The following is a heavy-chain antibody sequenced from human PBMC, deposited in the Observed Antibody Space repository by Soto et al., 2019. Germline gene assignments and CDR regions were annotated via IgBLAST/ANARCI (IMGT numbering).Heavy chain of an antibody. V-gene: IGHV5-10-1*01. CDR3: ARQIYDSDTGPNFQYYFDS. CDR2: IDPSDSQT. D-gene: IGHD3-22*01. Sequence: PGESLKISGKGSGYSFAVYCITLVRQKPGKGLEWMGRIDPSDSQTYYSPSFRGHVTISVTKSITTVFLQWSSLRASDTAMYYCARQIYDSDTGPNFQYYFDSWGQGTPVTVSS. CDR1: GYSFAVYC. J-gene: IGHJ4*02.